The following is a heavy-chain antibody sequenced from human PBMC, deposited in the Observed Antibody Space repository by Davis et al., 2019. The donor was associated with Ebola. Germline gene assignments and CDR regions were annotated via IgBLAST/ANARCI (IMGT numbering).Heavy chain of an antibody. CDR2: ISGSGGST. CDR1: GFTFSSYA. J-gene: IGHJ4*02. CDR3: AKTGGYCSGGSCYHRFGYLEVDY. V-gene: IGHV3-23*01. D-gene: IGHD2-15*01. Sequence: GGSLRLSCAASGFTFSSYAMSWVRQAPGKGLEWVSAISGSGGSTYYADSVKGRFNISRDNSKNTLYLQMNSLRAEDTAVYYCAKTGGYCSGGSCYHRFGYLEVDYWGQGTLVTVSS.